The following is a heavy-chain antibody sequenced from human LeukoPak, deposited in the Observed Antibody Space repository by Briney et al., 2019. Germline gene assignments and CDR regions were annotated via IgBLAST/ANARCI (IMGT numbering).Heavy chain of an antibody. V-gene: IGHV3-9*01. CDR1: GFTFDDYA. CDR2: ISWNSGSI. CDR3: AKAVAGTRGFYFDY. Sequence: GGSLRLSCAASGFTFDDYAMRWVRQAPGKGLEWVSGISWNSGSIGYADSVKGRFTISRDNAKNSLYLQMNSLRAEDTALYYCAKAVAGTRGFYFDYWGQGTLVTVSS. J-gene: IGHJ4*02. D-gene: IGHD6-19*01.